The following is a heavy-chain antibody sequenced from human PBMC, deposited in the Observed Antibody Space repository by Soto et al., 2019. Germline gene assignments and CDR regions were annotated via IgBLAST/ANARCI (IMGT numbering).Heavy chain of an antibody. CDR3: ARLGYCSGDSCYYYYYGMDV. Sequence: GESLKISCQGSGYSFTNYWVGWVRQIPGRGLEWMGIIHPGDSDTRYSPFFQGQVTISADKSISTAYLQWSSLKASDTAMYYCARLGYCSGDSCYYYYYGMDVWGQGTTVTVS. V-gene: IGHV5-51*01. J-gene: IGHJ6*02. CDR2: IHPGDSDT. D-gene: IGHD2-15*01. CDR1: GYSFTNYW.